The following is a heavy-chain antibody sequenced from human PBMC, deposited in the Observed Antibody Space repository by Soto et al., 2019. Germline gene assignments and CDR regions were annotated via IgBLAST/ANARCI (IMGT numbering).Heavy chain of an antibody. CDR2: ISYDGSNK. CDR3: AKEASVDDYYFDY. Sequence: GGSLRVSCAASGFTFSSYGMHWVRQAPGKGLEWVAVISYDGSNKYYADSVKGRFTISRDNSKNTLYLQMNSLRAEDTAVYYCAKEASVDDYYFDYWGQGTLVTVSS. CDR1: GFTFSSYG. V-gene: IGHV3-30*18. D-gene: IGHD2-21*02. J-gene: IGHJ4*02.